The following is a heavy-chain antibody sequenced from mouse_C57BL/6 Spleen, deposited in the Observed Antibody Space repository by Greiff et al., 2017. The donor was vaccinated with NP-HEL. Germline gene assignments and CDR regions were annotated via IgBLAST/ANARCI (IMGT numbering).Heavy chain of an antibody. J-gene: IGHJ2*01. CDR1: GYSITSGYY. V-gene: IGHV3-6*01. CDR2: ISYDGSN. Sequence: EVKLMESGPGLVKPSQSLSLTCSVTGYSITSGYYWNWIRQFPGNKLEWMGYISYDGSNNYNPSLKNRISITRDTSKNQFLLKLNSVTTEDTATYDCAGSDGYSYYCDYWGQGTTLTVSS. CDR3: AGSDGYSYYCDY. D-gene: IGHD2-3*01.